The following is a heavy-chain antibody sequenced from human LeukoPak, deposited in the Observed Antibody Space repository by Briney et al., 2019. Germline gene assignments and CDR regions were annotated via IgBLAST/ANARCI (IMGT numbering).Heavy chain of an antibody. CDR2: ISYDGSNK. J-gene: IGHJ3*02. CDR1: GFTFSSYG. CDR3: AAGGYFDLDAFDM. D-gene: IGHD3-9*01. Sequence: GGSLRLSCAASGFTFSSYGMHWVRQAPGKGLEWVAVISYDGSNKYYVDSVKGRFTISRDNSKNTLNVQMNSLRAEDTAVYYCAAGGYFDLDAFDMWGQGTMVTVSS. V-gene: IGHV3-30*03.